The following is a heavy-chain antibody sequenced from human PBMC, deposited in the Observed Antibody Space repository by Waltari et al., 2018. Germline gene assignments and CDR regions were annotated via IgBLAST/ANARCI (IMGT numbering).Heavy chain of an antibody. Sequence: QVQLVQSGAAVRKPGASVKVSCKASGYTFTTHDINWVRQAAGQGLEWMGWMNPSRGHTGYAQNVQGRVTMTRDTSISTAYMELTGLTSEDTAVYYCARRRAGAATPYNWYYPWGQGTPVTVSS. D-gene: IGHD2-15*01. CDR3: ARRRAGAATPYNWYYP. CDR1: GYTFTTHD. CDR2: MNPSRGHT. V-gene: IGHV1-8*01. J-gene: IGHJ5*02.